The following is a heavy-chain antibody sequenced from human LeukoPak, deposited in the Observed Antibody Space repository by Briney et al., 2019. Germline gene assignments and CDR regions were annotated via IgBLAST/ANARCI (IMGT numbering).Heavy chain of an antibody. V-gene: IGHV1-8*01. D-gene: IGHD4-23*01. CDR2: MNPNSGKT. CDR1: GYTLTTYD. J-gene: IGHJ4*02. CDR3: ARETPSRYFDY. Sequence: GASVKVSCKASGYTLTTYDINWVRQAPGKGLEWMGWMNPNSGKTGYAQKFQDRITITRNTSISTAYMELSSLGSEDTAVYYCARETPSRYFDYWDQGTLVTVSS.